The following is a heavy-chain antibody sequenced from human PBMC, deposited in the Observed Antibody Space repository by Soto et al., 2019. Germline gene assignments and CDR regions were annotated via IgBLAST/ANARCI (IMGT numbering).Heavy chain of an antibody. CDR2: ISASGDNI. CDR1: GFIFSDYA. CDR3: AKARAGFGEYDY. Sequence: GGSLRLSCEVSGFIFSDYAMTWVRQPPGKGLEWLSLISASGDNIYYADSVKGRFTISRDDSKNTLYLQMNSLRAEDAAMYYCAKARAGFGEYDYWGQGTLVTVSS. J-gene: IGHJ4*02. V-gene: IGHV3-23*01. D-gene: IGHD3-10*01.